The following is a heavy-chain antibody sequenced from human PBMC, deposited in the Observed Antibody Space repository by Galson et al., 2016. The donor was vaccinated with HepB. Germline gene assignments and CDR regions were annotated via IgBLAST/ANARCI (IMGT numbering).Heavy chain of an antibody. V-gene: IGHV3-21*01. CDR2: ISSSSSYI. Sequence: SLRLSCAASGFTFSSYSMHWVRQAPGKGLEWVSYISSSSSYIYYADSVKGRFTISRDDAKNSLYLQMNSLRAEDTAVYYCASQSLWSGPANYYYGMDVWGQGTTVTVSS. J-gene: IGHJ6*02. D-gene: IGHD3-3*01. CDR3: ASQSLWSGPANYYYGMDV. CDR1: GFTFSSYS.